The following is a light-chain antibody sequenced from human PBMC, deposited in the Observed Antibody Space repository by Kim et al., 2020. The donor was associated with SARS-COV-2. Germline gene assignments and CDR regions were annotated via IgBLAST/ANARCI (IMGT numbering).Light chain of an antibody. Sequence: ATINCKSSQSILYSSNNKNCLGWYQQKPGQPPKLLIYWASTRESGVPDRFSGRGSGTDFTLTISSLQAEDVAVYYCQQYYRIPLTFGGGTKVDIK. J-gene: IGKJ4*01. CDR2: WAS. CDR3: QQYYRIPLT. CDR1: QSILYSSNNKNC. V-gene: IGKV4-1*01.